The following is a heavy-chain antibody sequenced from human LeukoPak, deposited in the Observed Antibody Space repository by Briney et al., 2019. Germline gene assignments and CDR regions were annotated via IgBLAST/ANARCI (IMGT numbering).Heavy chain of an antibody. J-gene: IGHJ4*02. CDR3: ARGDYGGNWESNFDY. CDR2: ISSSSSTI. D-gene: IGHD4-23*01. Sequence: GGSLRLSCAASGFTFSSYSMNWVRQAPGKGLEWVSYISSSSSTIYYADSVKGRFTISRDNAKNSLYLQMNSLRAEDTAVYYCARGDYGGNWESNFDYWGQGTLVTVS. CDR1: GFTFSSYS. V-gene: IGHV3-48*01.